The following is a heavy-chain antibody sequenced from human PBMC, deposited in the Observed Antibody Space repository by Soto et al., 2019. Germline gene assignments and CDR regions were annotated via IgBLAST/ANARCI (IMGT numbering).Heavy chain of an antibody. CDR2: MSGNGGRI. J-gene: IGHJ4*02. CDR3: VKDPVSGGTGGAWFDY. Sequence: PGWSLRLACAFSVFTFINYAMTWVRQAPGKGLEWVSVMSGNGGRILYADSVKGRFTISRDNSKNTLYLQMNSLRLEDTAVYYCVKDPVSGGTGGAWFDYWGQGTLVTAPQ. CDR1: VFTFINYA. V-gene: IGHV3-23*01. D-gene: IGHD2-8*02.